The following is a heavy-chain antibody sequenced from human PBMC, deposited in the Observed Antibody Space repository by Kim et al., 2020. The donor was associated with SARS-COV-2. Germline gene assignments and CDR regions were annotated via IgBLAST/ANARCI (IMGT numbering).Heavy chain of an antibody. CDR3: ARDVTVRGVIYY. V-gene: IGHV3-30*04. CDR1: GFTFSSYA. J-gene: IGHJ4*02. Sequence: GGSLRLSCAASGFTFSSYAMHWVRQAPGKGLEWVAVISYDGSNKYYADSVKGRFTISRDNSKNTLYLQMNSLRAEDTAVYYCARDVTVRGVIYYWGQGTLVTVSS. D-gene: IGHD3-10*01. CDR2: ISYDGSNK.